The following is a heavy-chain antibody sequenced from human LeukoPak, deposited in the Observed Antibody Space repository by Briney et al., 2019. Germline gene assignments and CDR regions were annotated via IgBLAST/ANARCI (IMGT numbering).Heavy chain of an antibody. D-gene: IGHD3-10*01. CDR3: AKDPGDYYGSGSYYVYFDY. CDR2: ISGSGGST. Sequence: GGSLRLSCAASGFTFSSYAMSWVRQAPGKGLEWVSAISGSGGSTYYADSVKGRFTISRDNSKNTLYLQMNSLRAEDTAVYYCAKDPGDYYGSGSYYVYFDYWGQGTLVTASS. V-gene: IGHV3-23*01. CDR1: GFTFSSYA. J-gene: IGHJ4*02.